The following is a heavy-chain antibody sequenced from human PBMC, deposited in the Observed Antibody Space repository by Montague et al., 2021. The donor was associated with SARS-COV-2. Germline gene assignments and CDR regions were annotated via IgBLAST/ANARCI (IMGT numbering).Heavy chain of an antibody. J-gene: IGHJ4*02. D-gene: IGHD1-26*01. Sequence: CAISGDSVSRDSAAWNWIRQSPSIGLEWLGMTYYRSKWYNDYAVSVKSRITINPDTSKNQISLQLNSVIPEDTAVYYCARTSASSDYWGQGTLVTVSS. CDR1: GDSVSRDSAA. CDR3: ARTSASSDY. CDR2: TYYRSKWYN. V-gene: IGHV6-1*01.